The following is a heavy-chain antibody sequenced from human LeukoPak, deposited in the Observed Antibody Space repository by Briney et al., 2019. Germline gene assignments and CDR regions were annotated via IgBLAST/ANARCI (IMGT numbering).Heavy chain of an antibody. CDR1: GGSISSYY. V-gene: IGHV4-59*01. CDR2: IYYSGST. Sequence: SETLSLTCTVSGGSISSYYWSWIRQPPGKGLEWIGYIYYSGSTNYNPSLKSRVTISVDTSKNQFSLKLSSVTAADTAVYYCAISGLEYFQHWGPGTLVTVSS. D-gene: IGHD5-12*01. J-gene: IGHJ1*01. CDR3: AISGLEYFQH.